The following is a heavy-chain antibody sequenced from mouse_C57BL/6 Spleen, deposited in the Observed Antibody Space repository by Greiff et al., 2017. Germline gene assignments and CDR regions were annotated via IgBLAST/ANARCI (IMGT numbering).Heavy chain of an antibody. CDR2: IDPETGGT. Sequence: QVQLQQSGAELVRPGASVTLSCKASGYTFTDYEMHWVKQTPVHGLEWIGAIDPETGGTAYNQKFKGKAILTADKSSSTAYMELRSLTSEESAVYYCTRENYEYDGYFDVWGTGTTVTVSS. CDR3: TRENYEYDGYFDV. J-gene: IGHJ1*03. CDR1: GYTFTDYE. D-gene: IGHD2-4*01. V-gene: IGHV1-15*01.